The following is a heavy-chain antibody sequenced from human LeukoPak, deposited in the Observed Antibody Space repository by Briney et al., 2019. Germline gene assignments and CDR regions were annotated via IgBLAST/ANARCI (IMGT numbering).Heavy chain of an antibody. V-gene: IGHV1-2*02. CDR2: INPNSGGT. J-gene: IGHJ4*02. CDR3: ARDHGSSWFVDY. Sequence: ASVKVSCKASGYTFTGYYTHWVRQAPGQGLEWMGWINPNSGGTNYAQKFQGRVTMTRDTSISTAYMELSRLRSDDTAVYYCARDHGSSWFVDYWGQGTLVTVSS. CDR1: GYTFTGYY. D-gene: IGHD6-13*01.